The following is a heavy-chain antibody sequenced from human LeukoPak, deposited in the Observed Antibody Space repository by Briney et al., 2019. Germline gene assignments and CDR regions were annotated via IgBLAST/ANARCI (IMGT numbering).Heavy chain of an antibody. Sequence: APVKVSCKASGYTFTSYGISWVRQAPGQGLEWMGWISAYNGNTNYAQKLQGRVTMTTDTSTSTAYMELRSLRSDDTAVYYCARVDQYYYGSGSPPRFDYWGQGTLVTVSS. CDR1: GYTFTSYG. CDR3: ARVDQYYYGSGSPPRFDY. CDR2: ISAYNGNT. D-gene: IGHD3-10*01. V-gene: IGHV1-18*01. J-gene: IGHJ4*02.